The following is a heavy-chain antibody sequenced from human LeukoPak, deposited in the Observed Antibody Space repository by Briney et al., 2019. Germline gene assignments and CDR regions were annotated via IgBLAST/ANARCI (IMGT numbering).Heavy chain of an antibody. CDR2: IIPILGIA. CDR3: ARDSSSGGFDY. Sequence: SVKISCKASGGTFSSYTISWVRQAPGQGLEWMGRIIPILGIANYAQKFQGRVTITADKSTSTAYMELSSLRSEDTAVYYCARDSSSGGFDYWGQGTLVTVSS. D-gene: IGHD6-6*01. J-gene: IGHJ4*02. V-gene: IGHV1-69*04. CDR1: GGTFSSYT.